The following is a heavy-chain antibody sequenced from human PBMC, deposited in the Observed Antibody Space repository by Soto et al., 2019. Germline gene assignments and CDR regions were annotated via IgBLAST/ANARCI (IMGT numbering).Heavy chain of an antibody. J-gene: IGHJ4*02. CDR1: GGTFSSYA. Sequence: QVQLVQSGAEVKKPGSSVKVSCKASGGTFSSYAISWVRQAPGQGLEWMGGIIPIFGTANYAQKFQGRVTITADESTSTAYMELSSLRSEDTAVYYCARDTEGGYGDYLGGLNDWGQGTLVSVSS. CDR2: IIPIFGTA. D-gene: IGHD4-17*01. CDR3: ARDTEGGYGDYLGGLND. V-gene: IGHV1-69*12.